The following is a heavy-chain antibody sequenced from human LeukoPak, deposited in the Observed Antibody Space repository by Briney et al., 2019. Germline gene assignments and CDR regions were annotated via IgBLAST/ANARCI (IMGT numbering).Heavy chain of an antibody. V-gene: IGHV4-59*01. CDR3: ARGSSSGWPNYYFDY. CDR1: GGSISSYY. D-gene: IGHD6-19*01. J-gene: IGHJ4*02. Sequence: PSETLSLTCTVSGGSISSYYWSWIRQPPGKGLEWIGYIYYSGSTNYNPSLKSRVTISVDTSKNQFSLKLSSATAADTAVYYCARGSSSGWPNYYFDYWGQGTLVTVSS. CDR2: IYYSGST.